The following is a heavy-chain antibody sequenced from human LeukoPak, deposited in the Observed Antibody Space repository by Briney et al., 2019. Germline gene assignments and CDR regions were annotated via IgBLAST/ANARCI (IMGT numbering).Heavy chain of an antibody. CDR2: IYYSGST. CDR3: ARVGHYYDSGSYYDARGTFDY. V-gene: IGHV4-61*10. D-gene: IGHD3-10*01. J-gene: IGHJ4*02. CDR1: GGSISSGSYY. Sequence: SETLSLTCTVSGGSISSGSYYWSWIRQPAGKGLEWIGYIYYSGSTYYNPSLKSRVTISGDTSKNRFSLKLSSVTAADTAMYYCARVGHYYDSGSYYDARGTFDYWGQGTLVTVSS.